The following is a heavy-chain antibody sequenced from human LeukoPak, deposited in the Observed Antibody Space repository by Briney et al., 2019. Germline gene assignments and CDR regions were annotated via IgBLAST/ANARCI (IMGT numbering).Heavy chain of an antibody. D-gene: IGHD1-26*01. Sequence: PGGSLRLSCAASAFTLSSDWMTWVRQAPGKGLEWVATIKPDGSEKYYVDSLKGRFTISRDNARNSVYLQMNSLRVEDTAVYYCAVDKSWSFPLWGQGTLVTVPS. CDR3: AVDKSWSFPL. CDR2: IKPDGSEK. CDR1: AFTLSSDW. V-gene: IGHV3-7*01. J-gene: IGHJ4*02.